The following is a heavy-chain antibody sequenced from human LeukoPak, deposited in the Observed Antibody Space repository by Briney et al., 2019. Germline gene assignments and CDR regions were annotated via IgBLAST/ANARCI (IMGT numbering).Heavy chain of an antibody. CDR1: GFTFSTYA. J-gene: IGHJ4*02. CDR2: ISYDGSNK. D-gene: IGHD5-12*01. Sequence: GGSPRLSCAASGFTFSTYAMHWVRQAPGKGLEWVAVISYDGSNKYYGDSVKGRFTISRDQSKNTLYLQMNSLRAEDTAVYYCARDQGGYDDYWGQGTLVTVSS. V-gene: IGHV3-30*03. CDR3: ARDQGGYDDY.